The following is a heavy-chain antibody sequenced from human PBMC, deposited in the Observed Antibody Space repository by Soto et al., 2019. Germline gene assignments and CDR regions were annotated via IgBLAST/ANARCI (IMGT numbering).Heavy chain of an antibody. CDR2: ISGSGGST. D-gene: IGHD3-3*01. CDR3: AKDQAFSDFWSGYYLNWFDP. V-gene: IGHV3-23*01. Sequence: PGGSLRLSCAASGFTFSSYAMSWVRQAPGKGLEWVSAISGSGGSTYYADSVKGRFTISRDNSKNTLYLQMNSLRAEDTAVYYCAKDQAFSDFWSGYYLNWFDPWGQGTLVTVSS. CDR1: GFTFSSYA. J-gene: IGHJ5*02.